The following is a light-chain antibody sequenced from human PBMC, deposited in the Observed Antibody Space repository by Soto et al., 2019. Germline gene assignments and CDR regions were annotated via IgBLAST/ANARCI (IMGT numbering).Light chain of an antibody. Sequence: EIALTQSPVTLSLSPCERATLSCRSSQTLSNSFIAWYQHKPGQAPRLLVYDTSTRATGIPDRYSGSGSGTDFTLTISRLEPEDFAVFFCQQYGTSEIIFGQGTRLEIK. CDR2: DTS. J-gene: IGKJ5*01. CDR1: QTLSNSF. V-gene: IGKV3-20*01. CDR3: QQYGTSEII.